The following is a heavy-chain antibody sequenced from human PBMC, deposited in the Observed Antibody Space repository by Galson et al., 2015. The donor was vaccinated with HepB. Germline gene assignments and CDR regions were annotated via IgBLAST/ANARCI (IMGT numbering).Heavy chain of an antibody. Sequence: SLRLSCAASGFTFSSYAMSWVRQAPGKGLEWVSAISGSGGSTHYADSVKGRFTISRDNSKNTLYLQMNSLRAEDTAVYYCAKDGIAVAGKMKYYWGQGTLVTVSS. V-gene: IGHV3-23*01. CDR1: GFTFSSYA. CDR2: ISGSGGST. J-gene: IGHJ4*02. CDR3: AKDGIAVAGKMKYY. D-gene: IGHD6-19*01.